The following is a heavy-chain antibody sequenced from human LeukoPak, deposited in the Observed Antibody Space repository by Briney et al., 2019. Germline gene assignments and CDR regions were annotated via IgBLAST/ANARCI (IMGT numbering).Heavy chain of an antibody. J-gene: IGHJ5*02. Sequence: ASVKVSCKASGYTFTSYGISWVRQAPGQGLEWMGWISAYNGNTNYAQKLQGRVTMTTDTSTSTAHMELRSLRSDDTAVYYCARFGVVVVADNWFDPWGQGTLVTVSS. D-gene: IGHD2-15*01. CDR3: ARFGVVVVADNWFDP. CDR1: GYTFTSYG. CDR2: ISAYNGNT. V-gene: IGHV1-18*01.